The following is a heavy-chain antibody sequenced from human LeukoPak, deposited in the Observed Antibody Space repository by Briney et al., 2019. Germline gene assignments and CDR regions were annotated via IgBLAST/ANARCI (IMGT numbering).Heavy chain of an antibody. D-gene: IGHD4-17*01. CDR2: VSYDGGTE. J-gene: IGHJ4*02. Sequence: GGSLRLSCVASGFTVTTYAMHWVRQAPGKGLEWVAVVSYDGGTEFYADSVKGRFTISRDSSKNTLFLQMNSLRIEDTAVYYCVPEPEYGESGGGQGALVTVSS. V-gene: IGHV3-30-3*01. CDR1: GFTVTTYA. CDR3: VPEPEYGESG.